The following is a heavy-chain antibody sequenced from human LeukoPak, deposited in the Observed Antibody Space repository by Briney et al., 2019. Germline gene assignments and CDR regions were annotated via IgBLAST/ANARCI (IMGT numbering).Heavy chain of an antibody. CDR2: IYSGGNT. V-gene: IGHV3-53*01. CDR1: GFTVSSSY. Sequence: GGSLRLSCAASGFTVSSSYMSWVRQAPGKGLEWVSVIYSGGNTYYAPSVSARFPISRDNSKNTVYLQMNSLRAEDTAVYYCARLEQWPGLHDYWGQGTLVTVSS. J-gene: IGHJ4*02. D-gene: IGHD6-19*01. CDR3: ARLEQWPGLHDY.